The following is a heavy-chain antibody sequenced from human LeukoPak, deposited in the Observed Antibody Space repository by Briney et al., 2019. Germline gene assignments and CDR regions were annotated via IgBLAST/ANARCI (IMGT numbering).Heavy chain of an antibody. V-gene: IGHV5-51*01. CDR3: ARHPSYTSGWPLDY. J-gene: IGHJ4*02. D-gene: IGHD6-19*01. Sequence: GETLKISCKGSGYSFTNYWIGWVRQMPGEGLEWMGIIYPGDFDTRYSPSFQGQVTISADKSISTAYLQWSSLKASDTAIYYCARHPSYTSGWPLDYWGQGTLVTVSS. CDR2: IYPGDFDT. CDR1: GYSFTNYW.